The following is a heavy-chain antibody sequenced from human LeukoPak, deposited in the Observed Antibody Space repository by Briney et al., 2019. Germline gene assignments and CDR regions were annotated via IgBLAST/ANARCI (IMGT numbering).Heavy chain of an antibody. D-gene: IGHD5/OR15-5a*01. Sequence: GGSLRLSCAASGFAFSTYAMTWVRQAPEKGLQWVSTISTSGRTTYYADSVEGRFTISRDNSKNTLYLQMNSLRADDTAVYYCAKARGSSVYEQFDYWGQGTQVTVSP. CDR2: ISTSGRTT. CDR3: AKARGSSVYEQFDY. CDR1: GFAFSTYA. J-gene: IGHJ4*02. V-gene: IGHV3-23*01.